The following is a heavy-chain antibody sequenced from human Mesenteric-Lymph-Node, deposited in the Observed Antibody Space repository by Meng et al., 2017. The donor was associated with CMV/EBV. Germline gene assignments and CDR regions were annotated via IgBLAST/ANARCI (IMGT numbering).Heavy chain of an antibody. V-gene: IGHV3-30*02. CDR2: IRYDGSNK. CDR3: AKDQVPVGGFYFYGMDV. Sequence: GGSLRLSCAASGFTFSSYGMHWVRQAPGKGLEWVAFIRYDGSNKYYAGSVKGRFTISRDNSKNTLYLQMNSLRAEDTAVYYCAKDQVPVGGFYFYGMDVWGQGSTVTVSS. J-gene: IGHJ6*02. CDR1: GFTFSSYG.